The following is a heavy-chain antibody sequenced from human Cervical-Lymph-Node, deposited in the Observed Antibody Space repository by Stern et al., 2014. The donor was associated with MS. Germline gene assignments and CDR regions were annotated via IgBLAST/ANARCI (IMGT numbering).Heavy chain of an antibody. CDR1: GFTFSSYN. V-gene: IGHV3-21*01. Sequence: QLVQSGGGLVKPGGSLRLSCAASGFTFSSYNMNWVRQAPGKGLEWVSSITSTGYRYNADSLKGRFTISRDNAKNSLYLHMNSLRAEDTAVYYCARDDLRSYYGMDVWGQGTTVTVSS. CDR2: ITSTGYR. J-gene: IGHJ6*02. CDR3: ARDDLRSYYGMDV.